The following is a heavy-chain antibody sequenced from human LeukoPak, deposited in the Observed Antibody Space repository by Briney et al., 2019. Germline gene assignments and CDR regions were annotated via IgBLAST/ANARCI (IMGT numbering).Heavy chain of an antibody. Sequence: GGSLRLSCAASGFTFSTYAMTWVRQAPGRGLEWVSTIRGSGGSTYYADSVKGRFTISRDISKNTVDLQMNNLRAEDTALYYCAKDRLSTPTAPRFDPWGQGTQVTVSS. D-gene: IGHD4-23*01. V-gene: IGHV3-23*01. CDR2: IRGSGGST. CDR3: AKDRLSTPTAPRFDP. CDR1: GFTFSTYA. J-gene: IGHJ5*02.